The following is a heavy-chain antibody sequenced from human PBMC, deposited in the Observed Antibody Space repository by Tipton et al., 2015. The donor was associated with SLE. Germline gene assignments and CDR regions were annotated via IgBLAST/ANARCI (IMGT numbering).Heavy chain of an antibody. Sequence: TLSLTCTVSDDSFTRHYWSWIRQPPGKGLEWIGCIYHRGDTAYNTSLKSRVTMSVDTSKKQVSLKLSSVTAADTAVYYCARRRGSSWYEDYFDYWGQGTLVTVSS. CDR2: IYHRGDT. CDR1: DDSFTRHY. CDR3: ARRRGSSWYEDYFDY. D-gene: IGHD6-13*01. V-gene: IGHV4-59*11. J-gene: IGHJ4*02.